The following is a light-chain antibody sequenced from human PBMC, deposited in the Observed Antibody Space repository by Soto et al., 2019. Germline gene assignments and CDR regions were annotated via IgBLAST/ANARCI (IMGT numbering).Light chain of an antibody. V-gene: IGKV1-33*01. CDR2: DAS. J-gene: IGKJ4*01. CDR1: QDISNY. Sequence: DIQMTQSPSSVSASVGDRVTITCQASQDISNYLNWYQQKPGKAPKLLIYDASNLETGVPSRFSGSGSGTDFTFTISSLQPEDIATYYCQQYDNLPLAFGGGTKMDNK. CDR3: QQYDNLPLA.